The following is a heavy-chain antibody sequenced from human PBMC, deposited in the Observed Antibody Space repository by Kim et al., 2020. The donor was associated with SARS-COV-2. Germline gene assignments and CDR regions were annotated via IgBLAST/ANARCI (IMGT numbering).Heavy chain of an antibody. D-gene: IGHD4-17*01. CDR2: IYTSGST. Sequence: SETLSLTCTVSGGSISSGSYYWSWIRQPAGKGLEWIGRIYTSGSTNYNPSLKSRVTISVDTSKNQFSLKLSSVTAADTAVYYCARATVDYGPYDAFDIWGQGTMVTVSS. V-gene: IGHV4-61*02. J-gene: IGHJ3*02. CDR1: GGSISSGSYY. CDR3: ARATVDYGPYDAFDI.